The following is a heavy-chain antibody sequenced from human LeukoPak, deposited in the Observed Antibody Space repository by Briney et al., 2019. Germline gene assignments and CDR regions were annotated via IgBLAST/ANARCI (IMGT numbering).Heavy chain of an antibody. Sequence: SETLSLTCAVYGGSFSGYYWSWIRQPPGKGLEWIGEINHSGNTNYNPSLKSRVTISVDTSKNQFSLKLSSVTAADTAVYYCARVGTGTTYNWFDPWGQGTLVTVSS. J-gene: IGHJ5*02. V-gene: IGHV4-34*01. CDR3: ARVGTGTTYNWFDP. D-gene: IGHD1-1*01. CDR2: INHSGNT. CDR1: GGSFSGYY.